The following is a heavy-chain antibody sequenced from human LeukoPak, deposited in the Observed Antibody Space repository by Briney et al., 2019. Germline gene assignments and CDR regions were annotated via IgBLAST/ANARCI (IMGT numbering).Heavy chain of an antibody. J-gene: IGHJ4*02. V-gene: IGHV3-74*01. D-gene: IGHD1-26*01. Sequence: GGSLRLSCAASGFIFSNYWMHWVRQAPGKGLVWVSRVNSDGSSTSYVDSVKGRFTISRDNAKNTLYLQMNSLRADDTAVYYCARGGSYVHYWGQGTLVTVSS. CDR2: VNSDGSST. CDR1: GFIFSNYW. CDR3: ARGGSYVHY.